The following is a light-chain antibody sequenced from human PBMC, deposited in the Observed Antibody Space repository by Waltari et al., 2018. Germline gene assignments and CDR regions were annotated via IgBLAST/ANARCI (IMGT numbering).Light chain of an antibody. Sequence: EIVLIQSPATLSLCQGEMANLSFRASQSVSRYFAWYQQKPGQAPRLLIYDASNRATGIPARFTGSGSGTDFTLTISGLEPEDFAVYYCQQRSTWPLTFGQGTKLEIK. V-gene: IGKV3-11*01. CDR3: QQRSTWPLT. J-gene: IGKJ2*01. CDR2: DAS. CDR1: QSVSRY.